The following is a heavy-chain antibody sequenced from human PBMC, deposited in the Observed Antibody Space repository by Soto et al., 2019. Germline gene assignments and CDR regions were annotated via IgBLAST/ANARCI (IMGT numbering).Heavy chain of an antibody. CDR1: GFTFSSYG. CDR2: IWYDGSNK. D-gene: IGHD3-3*01. Sequence: QVQLVESGGGEVQPGRSLRLSCAASGFTFSSYGMHWVRQAPGKGLEWVAVIWYDGSNKYYADSVKGRFTISRDNSKNTLYLQMNILRAEDTAVYYCARDRQYDFWSGYYPPDYWGQGTLVTVSS. CDR3: ARDRQYDFWSGYYPPDY. J-gene: IGHJ4*02. V-gene: IGHV3-33*01.